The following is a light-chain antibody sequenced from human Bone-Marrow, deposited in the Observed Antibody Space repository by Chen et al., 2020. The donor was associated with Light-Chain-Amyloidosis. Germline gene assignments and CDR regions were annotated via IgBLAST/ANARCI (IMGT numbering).Light chain of an antibody. CDR2: DDS. V-gene: IGLV3-21*02. Sequence: SYVLTQHSSVSVAPGRTATSACGGNNIGSTSVHWYQRTPGQAPLLVVYDDSDRPSGIPERLSGSNSGNTATLTISRVEAGDEADYYCQVWDRSSDRPVFGGGTKLTVL. J-gene: IGLJ3*02. CDR3: QVWDRSSDRPV. CDR1: NIGSTS.